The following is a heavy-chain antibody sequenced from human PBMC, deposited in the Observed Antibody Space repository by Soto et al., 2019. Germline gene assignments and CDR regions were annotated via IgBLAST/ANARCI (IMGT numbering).Heavy chain of an antibody. CDR1: GGTFSNYA. CDR3: ATELRKRRDGYNWREYYYYYYGMDV. D-gene: IGHD5-12*01. Sequence: ASVKVSCKASGGTFSNYAITWVRQAPGQGLEWLGRIIPIFGSANFAQKFQGRVTLTADESTTTAYMELSSLRSDDTAVYYCATELRKRRDGYNWREYYYYYYGMDVWGQGTTGTFSS. V-gene: IGHV1-69*13. CDR2: IIPIFGSA. J-gene: IGHJ6*02.